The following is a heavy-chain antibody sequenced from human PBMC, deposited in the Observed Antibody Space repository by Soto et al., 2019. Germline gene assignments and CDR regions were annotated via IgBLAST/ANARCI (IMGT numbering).Heavy chain of an antibody. J-gene: IGHJ4*02. D-gene: IGHD3-10*01. CDR2: IYSGGST. CDR1: GFTVSSNY. V-gene: IGHV3-53*01. CDR3: ARANIGSGSYDY. Sequence: GGSLRLSCAASGFTVSSNYMSWVRQAPGKGLEWVSVIYSGGSTYYADSVKGRFTISRDNSKNTLYLQMNSLRAEDTAVYYCARANIGSGSYDYWGQGTLVTVSS.